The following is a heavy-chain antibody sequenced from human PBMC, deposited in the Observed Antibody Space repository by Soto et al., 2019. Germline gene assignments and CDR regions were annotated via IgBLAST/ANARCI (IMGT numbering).Heavy chain of an antibody. D-gene: IGHD3-10*01. CDR3: ARDRREDRGHWFDP. J-gene: IGHJ5*02. V-gene: IGHV3-33*01. CDR1: GFTFSRYG. Sequence: GGSLRLSCAASGFTFSRYGMHWVRQAPGKGLEWVAMIWYDGSYKNYADSVKGRFTISRDNPKNTLFLLMDSLRAEDTALYYCARDRREDRGHWFDPWGQGIMVTVSS. CDR2: IWYDGSYK.